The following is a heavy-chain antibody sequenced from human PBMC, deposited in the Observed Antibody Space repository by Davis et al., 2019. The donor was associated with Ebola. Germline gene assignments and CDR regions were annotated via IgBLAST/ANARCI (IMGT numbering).Heavy chain of an antibody. CDR1: GFTFDNYA. D-gene: IGHD3-16*01. V-gene: IGHV3-23*01. J-gene: IGHJ4*02. Sequence: GGSLRLSCAASGFTFDNYAMTWVRQAPGQGLELVSIITGDGSNTMYADSVKGRFTISRDNSKNTLYLQMNSLRVDDTAVYYCAKGSGSGSYAGRTVDHWGQGILVTVSS. CDR3: AKGSGSGSYAGRTVDH. CDR2: ITGDGSNT.